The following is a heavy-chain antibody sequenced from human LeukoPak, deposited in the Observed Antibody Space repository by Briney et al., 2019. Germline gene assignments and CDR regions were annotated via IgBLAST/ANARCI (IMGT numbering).Heavy chain of an antibody. V-gene: IGHV3-23*01. CDR3: AKDRDGYKSGDFDY. CDR2: ISGSGGST. J-gene: IGHJ4*02. Sequence: GGSLRLSCAVSGFTFSSYAMSWVRQAPGKGLEWVSAISGSGGSTYYADSVKGRFTISRGNSKNTLYLQMNSLRAEDTAVYYCAKDRDGYKSGDFDYWGQGTLVTVSS. D-gene: IGHD5-24*01. CDR1: GFTFSSYA.